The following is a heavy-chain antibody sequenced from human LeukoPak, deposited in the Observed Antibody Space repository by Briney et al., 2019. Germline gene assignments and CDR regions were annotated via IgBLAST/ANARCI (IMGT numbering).Heavy chain of an antibody. CDR2: IYSGGNT. Sequence: GSLRLSCAASGFTVSSNSMNWVRRAPGEGLRWVSVIYSGGNTYYADAVKGRFTISRDNSKNTLYPQMNSLSAEDTAIYYCARENNFGSGMDVWGQGTTVTVSS. V-gene: IGHV3-53*01. D-gene: IGHD3-10*01. CDR1: GFTVSSNS. J-gene: IGHJ6*02. CDR3: ARENNFGSGMDV.